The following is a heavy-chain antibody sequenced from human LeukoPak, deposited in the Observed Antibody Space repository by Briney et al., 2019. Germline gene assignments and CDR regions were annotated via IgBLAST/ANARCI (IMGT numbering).Heavy chain of an antibody. CDR2: IYYSGST. Sequence: PSETLSLTCTVSGGSISSGDYYWSWIRQPPGKGLEWIGYIYYSGSTNYNPSLKSRVTISVDTSKNQFSLKLSSVTAADTAVYYCARATYYYDSSDRRRIQGWFDPWGQGTLVTVSS. CDR1: GGSISSGDYY. D-gene: IGHD3-22*01. V-gene: IGHV4-61*08. CDR3: ARATYYYDSSDRRRIQGWFDP. J-gene: IGHJ5*02.